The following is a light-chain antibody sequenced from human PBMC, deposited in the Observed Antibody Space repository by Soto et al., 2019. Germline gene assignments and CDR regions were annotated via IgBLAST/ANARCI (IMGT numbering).Light chain of an antibody. J-gene: IGKJ4*01. V-gene: IGKV3-15*01. Sequence: EIVMTQSPATLSVSPGERVTHSCRASQSVGTTLAWYQQRPGQPPRLLIRGASTRATGIPDRFGGSGSGTEFTLTISSLQSEDFAVYYCQQYSTWLSFGGGTRWIS. CDR3: QQYSTWLS. CDR2: GAS. CDR1: QSVGTT.